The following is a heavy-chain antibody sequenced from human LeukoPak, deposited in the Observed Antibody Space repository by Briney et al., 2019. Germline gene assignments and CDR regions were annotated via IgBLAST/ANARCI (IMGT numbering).Heavy chain of an antibody. CDR1: GYTFTSYG. CDR3: ARDTTSYSSSWNYYYYGMDV. D-gene: IGHD6-13*01. J-gene: IGHJ6*02. CDR2: ISAYNGNT. Sequence: GASVKVSCKASGYTFTSYGISWVRQAPGQGLEWMGWISAYNGNTNYAQKLQGRVTMTTDTSTSTAYMELRSLRSDDTAVYYCARDTTSYSSSWNYYYYGMDVWGQGTTVTVSS. V-gene: IGHV1-18*01.